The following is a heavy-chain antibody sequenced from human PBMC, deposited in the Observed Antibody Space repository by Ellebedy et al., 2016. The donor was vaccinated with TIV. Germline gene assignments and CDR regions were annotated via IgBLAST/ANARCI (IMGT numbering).Heavy chain of an antibody. CDR2: INSDGSST. V-gene: IGHV3-74*01. CDR3: ARSRVSTFRGVTVY. CDR1: GFTFSSYW. Sequence: GESLKISCAASGFTFSSYWIHWVRQAPGKGLVWVSRINSDGSSTSYPDSVKGRFTISRDNAKNTLYLHMNNLRAEDTAVYYCARSRVSTFRGVTVYWGQGTLVTVSS. D-gene: IGHD3-16*01. J-gene: IGHJ4*02.